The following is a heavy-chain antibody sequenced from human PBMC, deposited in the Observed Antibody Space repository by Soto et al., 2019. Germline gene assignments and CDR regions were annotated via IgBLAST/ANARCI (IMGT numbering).Heavy chain of an antibody. Sequence: EVQLVESGGGLVQPGGSLRLSCAASGFTVSSNYMSWVRQAPGKGLEWVSVIYSGGSTYYADSVKGRFTISRDNSKNTLYLQMNSLRAEDTAVYYCARIRRDYDYIWGSYRGRNYFDYWGQGTLVTVSS. CDR2: IYSGGST. J-gene: IGHJ4*02. CDR3: ARIRRDYDYIWGSYRGRNYFDY. V-gene: IGHV3-66*01. D-gene: IGHD3-16*02. CDR1: GFTVSSNY.